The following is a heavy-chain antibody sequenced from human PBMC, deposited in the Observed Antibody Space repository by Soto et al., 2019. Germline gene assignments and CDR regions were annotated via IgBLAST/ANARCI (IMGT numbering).Heavy chain of an antibody. Sequence: SVKVSCKTSGFTFTRSTVQWVRQARGQRLEWIGGIVVGSGNTIYAQKFQERVTITRDMSTSTAYMELSSLRSEDTAVYYCARDSRAAVAGTRVWFDPWGQGTLVTVSS. J-gene: IGHJ5*02. CDR3: ARDSRAAVAGTRVWFDP. D-gene: IGHD6-19*01. CDR1: GFTFTRST. CDR2: IVVGSGNT. V-gene: IGHV1-58*01.